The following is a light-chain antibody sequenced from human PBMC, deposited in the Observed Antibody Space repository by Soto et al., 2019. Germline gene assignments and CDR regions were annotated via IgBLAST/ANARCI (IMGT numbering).Light chain of an antibody. J-gene: IGLJ2*01. V-gene: IGLV1-51*01. Sequence: QSVLTQPPSVSAAPGQKVTISCSGSSSNIGNNYVFWYQQLPGTAPKLRIYDNDKRPSGIPDRFSGSKSGTSATLGITGRQTGDEADYYCATWDRRRSVGVFGGGTKVTVL. CDR2: DND. CDR3: ATWDRRRSVGV. CDR1: SSNIGNNY.